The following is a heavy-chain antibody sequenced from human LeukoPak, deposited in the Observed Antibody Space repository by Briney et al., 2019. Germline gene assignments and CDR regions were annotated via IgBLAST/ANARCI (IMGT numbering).Heavy chain of an antibody. CDR3: AELGITMVGGV. CDR2: IKQDGSEK. V-gene: IGHV3-7*01. D-gene: IGHD3-10*02. Sequence: GGSLRLSCAASGFTFSSYWMSWVRQAPGRGLEWVANIKQDGSEKYYVDSVKGRFTISRDNAKNSLYLQMNSLRAEDTAVYYCAELGITMVGGVWGKGTTVTISS. CDR1: GFTFSSYW. J-gene: IGHJ6*04.